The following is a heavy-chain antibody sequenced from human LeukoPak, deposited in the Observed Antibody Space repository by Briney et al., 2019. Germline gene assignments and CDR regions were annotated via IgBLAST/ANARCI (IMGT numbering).Heavy chain of an antibody. CDR1: GGTFSSYA. J-gene: IGHJ3*02. V-gene: IGHV1-69*01. Sequence: SVKVSCKASGGTFSSYAISWVRQATGQGLEWMGGIIPIFGTANYAQKFQGRVTITADESTSTAYMELSSLRSEDTAVYYCARDTITMVRGKSARSSPAFDIWGQGTMVTVSS. CDR3: ARDTITMVRGKSARSSPAFDI. D-gene: IGHD3-10*01. CDR2: IIPIFGTA.